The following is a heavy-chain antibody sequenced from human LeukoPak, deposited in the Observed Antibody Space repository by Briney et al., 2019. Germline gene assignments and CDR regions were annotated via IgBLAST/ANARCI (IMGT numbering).Heavy chain of an antibody. Sequence: SETLSLTCTVAGGSISSGGYCWSWIRQPAGRGLEWIGRIYASGSTNYNPSLKSRVTMSVDTSTNQFSLKRSSVTAADTAVYFCARVVCCSGWYWYFDLWGRGTLVTVSS. CDR3: ARVVCCSGWYWYFDL. CDR1: GGSISSGGYC. J-gene: IGHJ2*01. CDR2: IYASGST. D-gene: IGHD6-19*01. V-gene: IGHV4-61*02.